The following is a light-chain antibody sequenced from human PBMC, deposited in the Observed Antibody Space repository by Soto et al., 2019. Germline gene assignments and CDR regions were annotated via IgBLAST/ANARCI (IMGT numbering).Light chain of an antibody. V-gene: IGKV3-15*01. CDR3: QHFYNWPVT. CDR1: HNIGNN. Sequence: VVLTQSPATLSVSPGETATFSCRASHNIGNNLAWYQHKPGQAPRLLISYASSGATGIPGRFSGSGSGTEFALTISRLQSEDSAVYYCQHFYNWPVTFGGGTKVEL. J-gene: IGKJ4*01. CDR2: YAS.